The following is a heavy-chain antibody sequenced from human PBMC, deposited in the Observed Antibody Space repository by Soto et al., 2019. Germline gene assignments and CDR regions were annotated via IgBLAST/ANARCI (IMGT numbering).Heavy chain of an antibody. Sequence: QVQLQQWGAGLLKPSETLSLTCAVYGGSFSGYYWSWVRQPPGKGLEWIGEINHNGGTNYNPSLKSRVTISVDTSKSLFSLKLRSVTAADTSVYYCARRGVVPAAIRRAFDIRGQGTMVTDSS. CDR1: GGSFSGYY. CDR2: INHNGGT. D-gene: IGHD2-2*01. J-gene: IGHJ3*02. V-gene: IGHV4-34*01. CDR3: ARRGVVPAAIRRAFDI.